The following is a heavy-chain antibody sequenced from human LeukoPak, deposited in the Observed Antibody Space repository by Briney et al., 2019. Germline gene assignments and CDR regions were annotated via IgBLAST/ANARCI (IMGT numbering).Heavy chain of an antibody. CDR2: IALSDVT. J-gene: IGHJ4*02. D-gene: IGHD1-26*01. Sequence: SETLSPTSAVSGGSISSTNWWSCVRQPPGQGLEWLGEIALSDVTNYNPSLKSRFTMSLDRSKSLLSLTLTSVTAADTAVYYCSRESGAFSPFGYWGQGTLVTVSS. CDR1: GGSISSTNW. CDR3: SRESGAFSPFGY. V-gene: IGHV4-4*02.